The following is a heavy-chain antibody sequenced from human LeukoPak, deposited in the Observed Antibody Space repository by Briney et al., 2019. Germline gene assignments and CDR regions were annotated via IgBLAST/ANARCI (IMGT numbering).Heavy chain of an antibody. CDR2: MNPNSGTT. Sequence: GASVMVFCKACGGTFASCDMNWVRQATGQGLEWMGWMNPNSGTTGYAQKFQGRVTMTRNTSIRTAYMERSSLRSEDTAVYYCARVGSMVRGVIGDYNWFDPWGQGTLVTVSS. D-gene: IGHD3-10*01. CDR3: ARVGSMVRGVIGDYNWFDP. V-gene: IGHV1-8*01. J-gene: IGHJ5*02. CDR1: GGTFASCD.